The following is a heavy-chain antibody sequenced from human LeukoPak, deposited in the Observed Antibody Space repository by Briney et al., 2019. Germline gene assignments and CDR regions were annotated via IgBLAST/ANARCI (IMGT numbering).Heavy chain of an antibody. V-gene: IGHV3-48*01. CDR3: ATLFVATAPPDY. D-gene: IGHD5-18*01. CDR1: GFIFSRDS. J-gene: IGHJ4*02. Sequence: GGSLTLSCAASGFIFSRDSMNWVRQAPGKGLEWISYISHDSGIRYYADSVKGRFTISRDNSKNTLSLQMNSLRVEDTAVYYCATLFVATAPPDYWGQGTLVTVSS. CDR2: ISHDSGIR.